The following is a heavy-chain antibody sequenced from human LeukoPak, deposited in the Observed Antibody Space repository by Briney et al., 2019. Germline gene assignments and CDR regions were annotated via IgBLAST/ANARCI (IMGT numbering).Heavy chain of an antibody. J-gene: IGHJ3*02. CDR2: INPKSGGT. CDR3: ARGVAGTTDAFDI. V-gene: IGHV1-2*02. D-gene: IGHD6-19*01. CDR1: GYTFTDYY. Sequence: ASVRLSCKASGYTFTDYYIHWVRQAPGQGLEWMGWINPKSGGTKYAQKFQGAITMARDTSISTSYMELSRLGSDDTAVYYCARGVAGTTDAFDIWGQGTMVTVSS.